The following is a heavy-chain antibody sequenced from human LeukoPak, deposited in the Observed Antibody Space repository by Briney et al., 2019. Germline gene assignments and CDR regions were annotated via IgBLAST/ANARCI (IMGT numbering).Heavy chain of an antibody. CDR1: GFTFSSYG. CDR3: ARVYGDYSHYYFDY. J-gene: IGHJ4*02. V-gene: IGHV3-21*01. CDR2: ISSSSSYI. D-gene: IGHD4-17*01. Sequence: PGGSLRLSCAASGFTFSSYGMHWVRQAPGKGLEWVSSISSSSSYIYYADSVKGRFTISRDNAKNSLYLQMNSLRAEDTAVYYCARVYGDYSHYYFDYWGQGTLVTASS.